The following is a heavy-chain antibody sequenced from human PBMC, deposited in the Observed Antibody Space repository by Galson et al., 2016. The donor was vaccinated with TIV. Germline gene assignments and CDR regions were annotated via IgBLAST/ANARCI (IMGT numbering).Heavy chain of an antibody. CDR3: ARGLTSSSWSRYYFDY. CDR1: GGAINSDSFY. Sequence: TLSLTCSVSGGAINSDSFYWSWIRQPAGKGLEWIGYISTTGTTHYNTSLKSRLTISLDPSNNQFSLRLTSVTAADPAVCYCARGLTSSSWSRYYFDYWGQGTLVTVSS. CDR2: ISTTGTT. V-gene: IGHV4-61*09. D-gene: IGHD6-13*01. J-gene: IGHJ4*02.